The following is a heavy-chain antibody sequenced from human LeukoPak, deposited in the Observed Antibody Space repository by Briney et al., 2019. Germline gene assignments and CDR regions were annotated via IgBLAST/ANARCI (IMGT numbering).Heavy chain of an antibody. J-gene: IGHJ4*02. Sequence: SETLSLTCTVSGYSITSGYYWGWIRQPPGKGLEWIGSVYHSGSTFYNPPPKSRVTVADPSKNQFSLKLTSVTAADTAVYYCARDQDYYGSGSYGPDYWGQGILVTVSS. CDR1: GYSITSGYY. V-gene: IGHV4-38-2*02. CDR3: ARDQDYYGSGSYGPDY. D-gene: IGHD3-10*01. CDR2: VYHSGST.